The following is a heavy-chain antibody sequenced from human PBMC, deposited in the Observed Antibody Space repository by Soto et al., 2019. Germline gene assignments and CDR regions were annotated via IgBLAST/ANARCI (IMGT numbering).Heavy chain of an antibody. J-gene: IGHJ5*02. D-gene: IGHD2-2*01. CDR1: GGSISSYY. CDR3: ARGSSESPRRWFDP. CDR2: IYYSGST. V-gene: IGHV4-59*01. Sequence: SETLSLTCIVSGGSISSYYWSWIRQPPGKGPEWIGYIYYSGSTKYNPSLKSRVTISVDTSKNQFSLKLNSVSAADTAVYYCARGSSESPRRWFDPWGQGTLVTVSS.